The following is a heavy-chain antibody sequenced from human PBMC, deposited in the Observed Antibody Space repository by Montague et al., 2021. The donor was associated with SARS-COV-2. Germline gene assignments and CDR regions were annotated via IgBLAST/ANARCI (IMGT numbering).Heavy chain of an antibody. CDR1: DGSFSDYS. V-gene: IGHV4-34*01. CDR2: INHRGST. D-gene: IGHD3-22*01. Sequence: SETLSLTCAVYDGSFSDYSWTWIRQPPGKGLEWIGEINHRGSTNYNPSLKSRVTISVDTSKNQFSLKMTSVTAVDTAVYYCARGRQHINMVVVVVTGGEYYFDFWGQGTLAAVSS. J-gene: IGHJ4*02. CDR3: ARGRQHINMVVVVVTGGEYYFDF.